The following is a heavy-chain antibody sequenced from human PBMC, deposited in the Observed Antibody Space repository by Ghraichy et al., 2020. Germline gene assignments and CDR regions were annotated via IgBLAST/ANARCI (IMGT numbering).Heavy chain of an antibody. Sequence: GESLNISCAASGFSFSTFYMNWVRQAPGKGPEWVSSISSSSHYIYYADSVKGRFTISRDNAKNSLYLQMNSLRVEDTAVYYCARRMGTSGWYGYWGQGTLFTVSS. CDR3: ARRMGTSGWYGY. V-gene: IGHV3-21*01. J-gene: IGHJ1*01. CDR1: GFSFSTFY. CDR2: ISSSSHYI. D-gene: IGHD6-19*01.